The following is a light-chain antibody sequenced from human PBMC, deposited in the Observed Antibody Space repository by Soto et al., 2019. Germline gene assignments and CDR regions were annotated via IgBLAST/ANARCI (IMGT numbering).Light chain of an antibody. V-gene: IGKV3-15*01. Sequence: EIVMTQSPDTLSVSPGERATLSCRASQSVSDRVVWYQQKSGQAPSLLIYGASTRASGIPARFSGSGSGTEFTLTIGSLQSEDFAVYYCQQYSSSPSFGQGTRLEIK. J-gene: IGKJ5*01. CDR1: QSVSDR. CDR2: GAS. CDR3: QQYSSSPS.